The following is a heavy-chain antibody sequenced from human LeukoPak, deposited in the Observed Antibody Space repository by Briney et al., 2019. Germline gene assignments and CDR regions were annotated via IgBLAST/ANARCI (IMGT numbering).Heavy chain of an antibody. J-gene: IGHJ5*02. CDR3: ARSLRFLEPNWFDP. CDR2: IYYSGST. D-gene: IGHD3-3*01. Sequence: SETLSLTCTVSGGSISSYYWSWLRQPPGKGLEWVGYIYYSGSTNYNPSLKSRVTISVDTSKNQFSLKLSSVTAADTAVYYCARSLRFLEPNWFDPWGQGTLVTVSS. CDR1: GGSISSYY. V-gene: IGHV4-59*08.